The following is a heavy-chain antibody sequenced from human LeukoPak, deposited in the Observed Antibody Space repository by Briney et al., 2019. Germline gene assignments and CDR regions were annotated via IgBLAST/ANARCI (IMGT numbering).Heavy chain of an antibody. J-gene: IGHJ6*02. Sequence: EASVKVSCKASGYTFTGYYMHWVRQAPGQGLEWMGWINPNSGGTNYAQKFQGRVTMTRDTSISTAYMELSRLRSDDTAVYYCAGDSGYDSPNGMDVWGQGTTVTVSS. CDR2: INPNSGGT. D-gene: IGHD5-12*01. CDR1: GYTFTGYY. CDR3: AGDSGYDSPNGMDV. V-gene: IGHV1-2*02.